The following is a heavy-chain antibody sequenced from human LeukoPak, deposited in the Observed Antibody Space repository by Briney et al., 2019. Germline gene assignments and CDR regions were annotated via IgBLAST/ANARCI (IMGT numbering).Heavy chain of an antibody. CDR2: INPNTGAT. V-gene: IGHV1-2*02. CDR1: GYTFNDFY. D-gene: IGHD3-10*01. CDR3: AREGSKAPDTNWFDP. J-gene: IGHJ5*02. Sequence: ASVKVSCKASGYTFNDFYMHWVRQAPEEGLEWMGWINPNTGATNYAPNFQGRVNMTRDSSISTAYLDLDRLQFNDTAVYYCAREGSKAPDTNWFDPWGQGTPVTVSS.